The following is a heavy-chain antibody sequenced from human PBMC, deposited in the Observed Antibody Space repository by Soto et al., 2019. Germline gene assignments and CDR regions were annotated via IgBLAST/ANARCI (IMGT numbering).Heavy chain of an antibody. Sequence: PWGSLRLSCAASGFTFSSYAMSWVRQAPGKGLEWVSAISGSGGSTYYADSVKGRFTISRDNSKNTLYLQMNSLRAEDTAVYYSAKEPLTVPLSQLDYWGQGTLVTVSS. V-gene: IGHV3-23*01. D-gene: IGHD4-17*01. CDR3: AKEPLTVPLSQLDY. CDR2: ISGSGGST. J-gene: IGHJ4*02. CDR1: GFTFSSYA.